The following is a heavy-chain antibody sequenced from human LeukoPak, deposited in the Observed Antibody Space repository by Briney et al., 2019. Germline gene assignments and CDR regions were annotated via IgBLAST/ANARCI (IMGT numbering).Heavy chain of an antibody. Sequence: SETLSLTCTVSGGSTSSYYWSWIRQPAGKGLEWIGRIYTSGSTNYNPSLKSRVTMSVDTSKNQFSLKLSSVTAADTAVYYCARDLFYDFWSGEFDPWGQGTLVTVSS. D-gene: IGHD3-3*01. CDR1: GGSTSSYY. V-gene: IGHV4-4*07. CDR3: ARDLFYDFWSGEFDP. CDR2: IYTSGST. J-gene: IGHJ5*02.